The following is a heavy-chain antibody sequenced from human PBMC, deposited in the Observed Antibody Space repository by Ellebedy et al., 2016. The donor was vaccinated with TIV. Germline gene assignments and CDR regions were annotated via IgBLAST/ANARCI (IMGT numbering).Heavy chain of an antibody. CDR1: GGTFSSYA. V-gene: IGHV1-69*06. CDR2: IIPISGTT. CDR3: ARDPALPRGRFDT. Sequence: AASVKVSCKASGGTFSSYAIGWVRQAPGQGLEWMGVIIPISGTTVYAQKFQGRVTITADKSTSTGYMELTSLGLEDTAVYYCARDPALPRGRFDTWGQGTLVTVSS. J-gene: IGHJ5*02.